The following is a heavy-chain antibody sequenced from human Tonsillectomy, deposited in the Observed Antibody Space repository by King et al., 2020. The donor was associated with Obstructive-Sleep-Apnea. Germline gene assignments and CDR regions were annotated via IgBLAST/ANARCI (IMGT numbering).Heavy chain of an antibody. CDR1: GNTFTGFS. CDR2: INAGSGNT. J-gene: IGHJ4*02. CDR3: ARWQWLANFDY. V-gene: IGHV1-3*01. Sequence: QLVQSGAEVKKPGASVKVSCKASGNTFTGFSLHWVRQAPGQRLEWMGWINAGSGNTKYSQKFQGRVTITRDTSARKAYMELSSLRSEDTAVYYCARWQWLANFDYWGQGTLLSVSS. D-gene: IGHD6-19*01.